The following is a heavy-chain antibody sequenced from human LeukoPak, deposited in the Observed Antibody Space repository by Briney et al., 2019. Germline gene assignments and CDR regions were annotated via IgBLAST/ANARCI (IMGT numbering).Heavy chain of an antibody. D-gene: IGHD2-2*01. CDR1: GYTFTGYY. CDR2: INPNSGGT. J-gene: IGHJ4*02. V-gene: IGHV1-2*02. CDR3: ASGTTDIVVVPATLRNYYFDY. Sequence: ASVKVSCKASGYTFTGYYMHWVRQAPGQGLEWMGWINPNSGGTNYAQKFQGRVTMTRDTSISTAYMEMSRLRSDDTAVYYCASGTTDIVVVPATLRNYYFDYWGQGTLVTVSS.